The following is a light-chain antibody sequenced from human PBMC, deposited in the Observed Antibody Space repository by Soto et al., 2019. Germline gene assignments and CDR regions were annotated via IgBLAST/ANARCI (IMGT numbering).Light chain of an antibody. V-gene: IGLV1-44*01. CDR3: QSYESSRQTGYV. CDR1: NSNIGANS. J-gene: IGLJ1*01. CDR2: RND. Sequence: QSVLTQPPSASGTPGQSVTISWSGANSNIGANSVNWYQQVPGTAPKLLIYRNDQRPSGAPDRLSGSKSGTSASLTISGLQSEDEADYYCQSYESSRQTGYVFGTGTKLTVL.